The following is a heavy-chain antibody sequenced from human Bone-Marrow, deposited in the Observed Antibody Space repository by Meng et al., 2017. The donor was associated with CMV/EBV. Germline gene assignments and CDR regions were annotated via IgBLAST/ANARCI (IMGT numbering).Heavy chain of an antibody. V-gene: IGHV3-30*04. CDR1: GFTFSSYA. Sequence: GESLKISCAASGFTFSSYAMHWVRQAPGKGLEWVAVISYDGSNKYYADSVKGRFTISRDNSKNTLYLQMNSLRAEDTAVYYCASRVEDYYGSGSSSADYYYYYYGMDVWGQGTTVTVSS. D-gene: IGHD3-10*01. CDR3: ASRVEDYYGSGSSSADYYYYYYGMDV. CDR2: ISYDGSNK. J-gene: IGHJ6*02.